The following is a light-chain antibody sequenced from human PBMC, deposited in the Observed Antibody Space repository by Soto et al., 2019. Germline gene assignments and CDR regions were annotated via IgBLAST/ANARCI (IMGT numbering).Light chain of an antibody. CDR2: LGS. V-gene: IGKV2-28*01. Sequence: DIVLTQSPLSLPVTPGEPASISCRSSQGLLHSNGYNYLDWYLQKPGQSPQVLIYLGSNRASGVPDRFSVSGSGTDFTLKISRVEAEDVGVYYCMQPLETPWTFGQGTRVEIK. CDR1: QGLLHSNGYNY. CDR3: MQPLETPWT. J-gene: IGKJ1*01.